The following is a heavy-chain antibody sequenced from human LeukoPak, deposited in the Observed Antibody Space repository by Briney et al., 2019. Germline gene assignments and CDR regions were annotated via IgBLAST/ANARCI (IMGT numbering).Heavy chain of an antibody. V-gene: IGHV1-24*01. CDR2: FDPEDGET. J-gene: IGHJ6*03. D-gene: IGHD6-6*01. CDR1: GYTLTELS. CDR3: ATGGSSSSNYYYMDV. Sequence: ASVKVSCKVSGYTLTELSMHWVRQAPGKGLEWMGGFDPEDGETIYAQKFQGRVTMTEDTSTDTAYMELSSLRSEDTAVYYCATGGSSSSNYYYMDVWGKGTTVTVSS.